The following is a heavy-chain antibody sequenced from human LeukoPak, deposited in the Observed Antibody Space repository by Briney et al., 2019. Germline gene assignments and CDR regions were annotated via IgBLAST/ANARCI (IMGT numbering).Heavy chain of an antibody. CDR2: IRNSCGTI. CDR3: ARAQVVVPCALQYYYFGMDV. J-gene: IGHJ6*04. V-gene: IGHV3-48*03. Sequence: PGGSLRLSCEASGFIFSNYEMKWIRQAPGKGLEWVSYIRNSCGTIYYADSVKGRFTISRDNAKNSLYLQMNSLRAEDTAVYYCARAQVVVPCALQYYYFGMDVWGKGPSVTVSS. CDR1: GFIFSNYE. D-gene: IGHD2-2*01.